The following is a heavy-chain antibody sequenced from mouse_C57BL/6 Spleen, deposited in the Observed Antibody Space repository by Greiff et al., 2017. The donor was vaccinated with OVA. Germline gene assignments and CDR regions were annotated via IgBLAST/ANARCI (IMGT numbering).Heavy chain of an antibody. D-gene: IGHD1-1*01. CDR2: INPNYGTT. V-gene: IGHV1-39*01. Sequence: EVHLVESGPELVKPGASVKISCKASGYSFTDYNMNWVKQSNGKSLEWIGVINPNYGTTSYNQKFKGKATLTVDQSSSTAYMQLNSLTSEDSAVYYCASETDYGSSAYWGQGTTLTASS. CDR1: GYSFTDYN. J-gene: IGHJ2*01. CDR3: ASETDYGSSAY.